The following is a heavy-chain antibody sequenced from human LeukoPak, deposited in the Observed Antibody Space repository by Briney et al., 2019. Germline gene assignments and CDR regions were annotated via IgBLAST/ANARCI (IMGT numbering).Heavy chain of an antibody. D-gene: IGHD3-16*01. V-gene: IGHV3-23*01. Sequence: GGSLRLSCAASGFTFSSYAMSWVRQAPGKGLEWVSGIDSGESTYYANFAKGRFTISRDNSNNTLNLQMNSLRAEDTAVYYCAKLGGQELHNYYVAVCGKGTTVAVSS. CDR3: AKLGGQELHNYYVAV. CDR2: IDSGEST. J-gene: IGHJ6*03. CDR1: GFTFSSYA.